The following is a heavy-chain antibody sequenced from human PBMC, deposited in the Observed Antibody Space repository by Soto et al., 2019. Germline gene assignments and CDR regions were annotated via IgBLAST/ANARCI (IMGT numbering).Heavy chain of an antibody. CDR3: ARGGAYSDY. J-gene: IGHJ4*02. V-gene: IGHV4-31*03. Sequence: QVQLQESGPGLVKPSQTLSLTCTVSGGSISSGGYHWSWIRQHPGKGLEWIGYIYYSGNTDYNPSLXXRXTTXVDTSNNQFSLKLNSVTAADTAIYYCARGGAYSDYWGQGTLVTVSP. CDR2: IYYSGNT. CDR1: GGSISSGGYH.